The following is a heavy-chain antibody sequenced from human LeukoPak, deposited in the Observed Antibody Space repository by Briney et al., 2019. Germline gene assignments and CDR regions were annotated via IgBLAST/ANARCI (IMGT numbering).Heavy chain of an antibody. CDR1: GFTFSTYV. CDR2: ISGSGGST. J-gene: IGHJ3*02. D-gene: IGHD3-10*01. Sequence: PGGSLRLSCAASGFTFSTYVMTWVRQAPGKGLEWVSAISGSGGSTYYADSVKGRFTISRDNSKNTLYLQMNSLRAEDTAVYYCAKSIRGLLWFGEPAFDAFDIWGQGTMVTVSS. CDR3: AKSIRGLLWFGEPAFDAFDI. V-gene: IGHV3-23*01.